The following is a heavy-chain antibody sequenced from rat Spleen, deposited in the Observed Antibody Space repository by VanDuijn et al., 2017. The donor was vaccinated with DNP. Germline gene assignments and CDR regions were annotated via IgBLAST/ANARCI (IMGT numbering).Heavy chain of an antibody. CDR1: GFTFSDYA. D-gene: IGHD5-1*01. V-gene: IGHV5-17*01. CDR3: ARHWEH. J-gene: IGHJ2*01. Sequence: EVQLVESGGGLVQPGRSLKLSCAASGFTFSDYAMAWVRQAPKKGLEWVATISYDGSRTYYRDSVKGRFTISRDNAKSTLYLQMDSLRSEETGTYYCARHWEHWGQGVMVTVSS. CDR2: ISYDGSRT.